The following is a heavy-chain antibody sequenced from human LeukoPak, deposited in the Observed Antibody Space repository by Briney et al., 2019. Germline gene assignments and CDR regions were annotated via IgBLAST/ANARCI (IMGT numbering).Heavy chain of an antibody. CDR1: GGSISSGSYY. Sequence: SETPSLTCTVSGGSISSGSYYWSWIRQPAGKGLEWIGRIYTSGSTNYNPSLKSRVTISVDTSKNQFSLKLSSVTAADTAVYYCARGMAHYYDSSGYYLSPTAFDYWGQGTLVTVSS. V-gene: IGHV4-61*02. D-gene: IGHD3-22*01. J-gene: IGHJ4*02. CDR3: ARGMAHYYDSSGYYLSPTAFDY. CDR2: IYTSGST.